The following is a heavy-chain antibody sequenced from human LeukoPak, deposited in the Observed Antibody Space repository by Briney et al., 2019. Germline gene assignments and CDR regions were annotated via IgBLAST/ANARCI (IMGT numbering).Heavy chain of an antibody. CDR3: SRGAAAGITGWFDP. Sequence: GGSLRLSCTTSGFTFGDYTMGWFRQAPGKGLEWVGFIRTKAFGGTPEYAASVKGRFTISRDDSTSIAYLQMNSLKTEDAAVYYCSRGAAAGITGWFDPWGQGTLVTVSS. J-gene: IGHJ5*02. D-gene: IGHD6-13*01. V-gene: IGHV3-49*03. CDR2: IRTKAFGGTP. CDR1: GFTFGDYT.